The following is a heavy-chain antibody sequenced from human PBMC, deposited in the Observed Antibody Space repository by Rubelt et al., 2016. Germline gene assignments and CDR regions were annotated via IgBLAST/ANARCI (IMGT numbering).Heavy chain of an antibody. CDR3: ARGLPGPVVPTAIRGEFTWFDP. D-gene: IGHD2-2*02. J-gene: IGHJ5*02. CDR1: GGSFSGYY. V-gene: IGHV4-34*01. CDR2: INHSGST. Sequence: QVQLQQWGAGLLKPSETLSLTCAVYGGSFSGYYWSWIRQPPGKGLEWIGEINHSGSTNYNPSLKSRVTISVDASKNQFYLKLRSVTAADTAVYYCARGLPGPVVPTAIRGEFTWFDPWGQGTLVTVSS.